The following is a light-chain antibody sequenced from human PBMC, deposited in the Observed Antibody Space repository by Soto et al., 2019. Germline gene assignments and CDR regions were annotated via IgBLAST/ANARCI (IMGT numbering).Light chain of an antibody. J-gene: IGKJ1*01. CDR1: QSVRSS. Sequence: EIVMTQSPATLSVSPGERATLSCRASQSVRSSLAWYQQKPGQAPRLLIYGASTRATGIPARFSGSGSGTEFTFSISSLQSEDFAVYYCQQYNNWPRTFGQGTKV. V-gene: IGKV3-15*01. CDR3: QQYNNWPRT. CDR2: GAS.